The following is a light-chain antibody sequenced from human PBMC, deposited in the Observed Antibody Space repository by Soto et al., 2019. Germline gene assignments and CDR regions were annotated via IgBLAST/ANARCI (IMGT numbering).Light chain of an antibody. V-gene: IGLV2-23*01. CDR2: EGS. Sequence: QSALTQSRSVSGSPGQSVTISCTGTSSDVGRYNLVSWYQQHPGKAPKLMIYEGSKRPSGVSNRFSGSKSGNTASLTISGLQAEDEADYYCCSYAGSSTNYVFGTGTKLTVL. CDR3: CSYAGSSTNYV. CDR1: SSDVGRYNL. J-gene: IGLJ1*01.